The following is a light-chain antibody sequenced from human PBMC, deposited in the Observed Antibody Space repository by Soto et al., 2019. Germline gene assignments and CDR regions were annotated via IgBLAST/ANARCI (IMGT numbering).Light chain of an antibody. J-gene: IGKJ2*01. V-gene: IGKV3-20*01. Sequence: EIVLTQSPGTLSLSLGERATLSCRASQSVSSKLAWYQQKPGQAPRVLIYGASSRATGIPDRFGGSGSGTDFTLTIIRLEPEDFAVYYCQQYGGSPRTFGQGTKLEI. CDR2: GAS. CDR1: QSVSSK. CDR3: QQYGGSPRT.